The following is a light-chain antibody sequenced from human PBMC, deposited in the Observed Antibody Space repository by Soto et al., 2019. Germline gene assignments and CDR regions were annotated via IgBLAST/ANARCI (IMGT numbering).Light chain of an antibody. J-gene: IGLJ2*01. CDR1: SSNIGAGYD. V-gene: IGLV1-40*01. Sequence: QSVLTQPPSVSGAPGRRVTISCTGSSSNIGAGYDVHWYQHLPGTAPKLLIFDNNNRPSGVPDRFSGSKSDTSASLAITGLQAEDEADYYCQSFDTSLSGFLIFGGGTKLTVL. CDR2: DNN. CDR3: QSFDTSLSGFLI.